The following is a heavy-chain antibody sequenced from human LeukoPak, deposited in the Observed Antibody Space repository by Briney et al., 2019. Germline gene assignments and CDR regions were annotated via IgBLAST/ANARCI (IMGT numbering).Heavy chain of an antibody. CDR3: ARFSVVVAAYDY. CDR2: ISTDGDTT. D-gene: IGHD6-19*01. V-gene: IGHV3-74*01. CDR1: GFTFSNYW. Sequence: PGGSLRLSCAAFGFTFSNYWMHWVRQAPGKGLVWVSRISTDGDTTTYADSVKGRFTVSRDNAKNTMYLQMNSLRAEDTAVYFCARFSVVVAAYDYCGQGNLVTVSS. J-gene: IGHJ4*02.